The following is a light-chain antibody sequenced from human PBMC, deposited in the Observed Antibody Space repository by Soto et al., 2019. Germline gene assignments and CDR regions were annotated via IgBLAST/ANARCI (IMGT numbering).Light chain of an antibody. V-gene: IGKV3-11*01. CDR1: QSISSY. Sequence: EIVWTQSPATLSLSPGERATLSCRASQSISSYLAWYQQKPGQAPRLLIYDASNRATGIPARFSGSGSETDFTLTISSLEPEDFAVYYCQQRRQWPITFGQGTRLEIK. J-gene: IGKJ5*01. CDR2: DAS. CDR3: QQRRQWPIT.